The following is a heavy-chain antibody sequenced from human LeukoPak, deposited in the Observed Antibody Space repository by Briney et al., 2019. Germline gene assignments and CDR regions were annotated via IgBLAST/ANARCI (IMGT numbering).Heavy chain of an antibody. D-gene: IGHD3-16*02. Sequence: ASVKVSCKASGYTFTNYGISWVRQAPGQGLEWMGWISTYNGNTNYAQKLQGRVTMTTDTSTSTAHMELRSLRSDDTAVYYCARYTYRVGPEGPWGQGTLVTVSS. CDR3: ARYTYRVGPEGP. CDR2: ISTYNGNT. CDR1: GYTFTNYG. V-gene: IGHV1-18*01. J-gene: IGHJ5*02.